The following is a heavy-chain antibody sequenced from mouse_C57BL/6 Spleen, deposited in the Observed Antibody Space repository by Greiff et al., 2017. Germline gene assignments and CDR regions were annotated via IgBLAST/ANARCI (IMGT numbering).Heavy chain of an antibody. J-gene: IGHJ4*01. V-gene: IGHV5-17*01. CDR2: ISSGSSTI. CDR3: ARASPNWEGYYYAMDY. Sequence: EVMLVESGGGLVKPGGSLKLSCAASGFTFSDYGMHWVRQAPEKGLEWVAYISSGSSTIYYADTVKGRFTISRDNAKNTLFLQMTSLRSEDTAMYYCARASPNWEGYYYAMDYWGQGTSVTVSS. D-gene: IGHD4-1*01. CDR1: GFTFSDYG.